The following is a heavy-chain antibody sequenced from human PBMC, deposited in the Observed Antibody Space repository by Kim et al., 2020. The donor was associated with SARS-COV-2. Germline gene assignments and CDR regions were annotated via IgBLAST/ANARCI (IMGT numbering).Heavy chain of an antibody. Sequence: SETLSLTCTVSGYSISSGYYWGWIRQPPGTGLEWIGSIYHSGSTYYNPSLKSRVTISVDTSKNQFSLKLSSVTAADTAVYYCANPTYYYDSSGPLWGQGKMVAVSS. CDR2: IYHSGST. CDR1: GYSISSGYY. J-gene: IGHJ3*01. V-gene: IGHV4-38-2*02. CDR3: ANPTYYYDSSGPL. D-gene: IGHD3-22*01.